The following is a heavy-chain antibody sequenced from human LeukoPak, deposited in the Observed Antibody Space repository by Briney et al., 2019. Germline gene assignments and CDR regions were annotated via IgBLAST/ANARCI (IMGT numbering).Heavy chain of an antibody. Sequence: GGSLRLSCAASGFTFSSYAMSWVRQAPGKGLEWVSAISGSGGSTYYADSVKGRFTISRDNSKNTLHLQMNNLRAEDTAVYYCARDIVVVPAAIQGGLYFDYWGQGTLVTVSS. D-gene: IGHD2-2*02. V-gene: IGHV3-23*01. CDR2: ISGSGGST. J-gene: IGHJ4*02. CDR1: GFTFSSYA. CDR3: ARDIVVVPAAIQGGLYFDY.